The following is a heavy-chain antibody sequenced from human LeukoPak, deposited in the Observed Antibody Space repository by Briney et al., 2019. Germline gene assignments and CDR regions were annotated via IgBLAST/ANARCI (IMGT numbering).Heavy chain of an antibody. CDR1: GGSFSGYY. D-gene: IGHD2-21*02. Sequence: SETLSLTCAVYGGSFSGYYWSWIRQPPGKGLEWIGEINHSGSTNYNPSLKSRVTISVDTSKNQFSLKLSSVTAADTAVYYCARKLVVVTAYYYYYYYMDVWGKGTTVTVSS. CDR2: INHSGST. J-gene: IGHJ6*03. CDR3: ARKLVVVTAYYYYYYYMDV. V-gene: IGHV4-34*01.